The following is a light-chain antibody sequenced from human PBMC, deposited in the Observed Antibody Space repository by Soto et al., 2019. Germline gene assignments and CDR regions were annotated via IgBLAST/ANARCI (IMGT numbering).Light chain of an antibody. Sequence: EIVMTQSPATLSVSPGERATLSCRASQNVNSYLAWYQQKPGQAPRLLIYGASTRATGIPARFSGSGSGTEFTLTISSLQSEDFAVYYCQQYNNWSFGQGTRLEI. V-gene: IGKV3-15*01. CDR3: QQYNNWS. CDR1: QNVNSY. J-gene: IGKJ5*01. CDR2: GAS.